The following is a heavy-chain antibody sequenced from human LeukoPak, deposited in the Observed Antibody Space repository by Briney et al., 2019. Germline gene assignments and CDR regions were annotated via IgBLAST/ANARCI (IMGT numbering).Heavy chain of an antibody. CDR3: ARHFYGSGSYYLYV. CDR1: DGSIIRSSYY. D-gene: IGHD3-10*01. J-gene: IGHJ6*03. V-gene: IGHV4-39*01. Sequence: SETLSLTCTVSDGSIIRSSYYWRWIRQPPGKGLEWIGSIYYSGSTYYNPSLKSRVTISVDTSKNQFSLKLSSVTAADTAVYYWARHFYGSGSYYLYVWGKGTTVTVSS. CDR2: IYYSGST.